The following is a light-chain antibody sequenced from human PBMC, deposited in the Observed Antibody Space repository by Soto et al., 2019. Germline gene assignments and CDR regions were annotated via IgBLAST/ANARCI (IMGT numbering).Light chain of an antibody. CDR1: QRIRRY. CDR3: QERYSVLRT. Sequence: DIQMTQSPPSLSASVGDRVTITCRASQRIRRYLNWYRQQPGEAPNLLIYAASSLQSGVPSRFSGSGSGTDFTITISGLQPDDFGRFYCQERYSVLRTFGQGTQV. CDR2: AAS. V-gene: IGKV1-39*01. J-gene: IGKJ1*01.